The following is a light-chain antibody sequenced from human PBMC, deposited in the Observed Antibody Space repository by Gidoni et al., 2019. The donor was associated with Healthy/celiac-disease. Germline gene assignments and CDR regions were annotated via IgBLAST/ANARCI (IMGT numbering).Light chain of an antibody. CDR1: QSISSY. CDR3: QQSYSTPRT. CDR2: AAS. V-gene: IGKV1-39*01. J-gene: IGKJ2*01. Sequence: DIQMTQYPSSLSASVGDRVTITCRASQSISSYLNCYQQKPGKAPKLLIYAASSLQSGVPSRFSGSGSGTDFTLTISSLQPEDFATYYCQQSYSTPRTFGQGTKLEIK.